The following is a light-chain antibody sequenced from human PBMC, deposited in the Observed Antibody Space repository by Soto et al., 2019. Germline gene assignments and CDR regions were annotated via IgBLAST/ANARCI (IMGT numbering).Light chain of an antibody. V-gene: IGKV3-20*01. CDR2: HAS. Sequence: EIVLTQSPGTLSLSPGERATLSCRASQSVSTSYLAWYLQKPAQAPRLLIYHASTRATGIPARFTGGGSGTEFTLTISSLQPEDVAAYYCQKYNSAPLTFGGGTKVDIK. CDR3: QKYNSAPLT. CDR1: QSVSTSY. J-gene: IGKJ4*01.